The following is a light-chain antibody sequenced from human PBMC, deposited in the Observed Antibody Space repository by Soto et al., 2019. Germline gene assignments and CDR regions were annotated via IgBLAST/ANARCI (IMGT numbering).Light chain of an antibody. J-gene: IGKJ5*01. Sequence: EIMMTQSPATLSVSLGERATLSCRASQSVRNNLAWYQQKPGQAPRLLIYYASTRATGIPARFSGSGSGTEFTLTISSLQSEDFAPYYCQQYNNWPPITFGQGTRLEIK. CDR1: QSVRNN. V-gene: IGKV3-15*01. CDR2: YAS. CDR3: QQYNNWPPIT.